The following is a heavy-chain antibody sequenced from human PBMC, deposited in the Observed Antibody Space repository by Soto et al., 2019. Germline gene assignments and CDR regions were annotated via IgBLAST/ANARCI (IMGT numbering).Heavy chain of an antibody. CDR2: IYYSGST. J-gene: IGHJ6*03. Sequence: PSETLSLTCTVSGGSISSSSYYWGWIRQPPGKGLEWIGSIYYSGSTYYNPSLKSRVTISVDTSKNQFSLKLSSVTAADTAVYYCARLNEYYYYYMGVWGKGTTDIV. CDR1: GGSISSSSYY. CDR3: ARLNEYYYYYMGV. V-gene: IGHV4-39*01.